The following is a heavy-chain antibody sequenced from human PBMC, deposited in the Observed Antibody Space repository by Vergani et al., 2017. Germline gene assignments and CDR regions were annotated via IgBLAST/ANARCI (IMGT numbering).Heavy chain of an antibody. Sequence: QVQLVQSGAEVKKPGASVKVSCKASGYTFTGYYMHWVRQAPGQGLGWMGWINTNSGGTNYAQKFQGRVTMTRDTSISTAYMELSRLRSDETAVYYCARGRLITMVRGVMVDYFDYWGQGTLVTVSS. CDR3: ARGRLITMVRGVMVDYFDY. CDR2: INTNSGGT. J-gene: IGHJ4*02. V-gene: IGHV1-2*02. D-gene: IGHD3-10*01. CDR1: GYTFTGYY.